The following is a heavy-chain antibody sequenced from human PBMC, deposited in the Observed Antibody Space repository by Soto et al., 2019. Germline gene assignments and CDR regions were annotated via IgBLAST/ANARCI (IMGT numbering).Heavy chain of an antibody. CDR2: ISRGGDT. D-gene: IGHD2-21*01. CDR1: GGSLSGYF. CDR3: ARENWGGEYVSFFDI. Sequence: SETLSLTCAVYGGSLSGYFWSWIRQPPGRGLEWIGEISRGGDTNYNSSLKSRLSISVDTSKNQFSLNLKSVTAADTAVYFFARENWGGEYVSFFDIWGQGTLVTVSS. V-gene: IGHV4-34*01. J-gene: IGHJ4*02.